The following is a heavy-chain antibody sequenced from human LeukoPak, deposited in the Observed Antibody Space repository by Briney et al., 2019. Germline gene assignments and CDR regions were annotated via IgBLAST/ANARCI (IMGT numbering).Heavy chain of an antibody. CDR3: APETTVVTSNWFDP. CDR1: GFTFSSYG. V-gene: IGHV3-30*02. Sequence: GGSLRLSCAASGFTFSSYGMHWVRQAPGKGLEWVAFIRYDGSNKYYADSVKGRFTISRDNSKNTLYLQMNSLRAEDTAVYYCAPETTVVTSNWFDPWGQGTLVTVSS. J-gene: IGHJ5*02. D-gene: IGHD4-23*01. CDR2: IRYDGSNK.